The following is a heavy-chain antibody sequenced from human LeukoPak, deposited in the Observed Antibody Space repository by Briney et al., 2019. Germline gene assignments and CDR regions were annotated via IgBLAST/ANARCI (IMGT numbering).Heavy chain of an antibody. J-gene: IGHJ6*03. V-gene: IGHV3-30*02. D-gene: IGHD3-9*01. CDR1: GFTFSGYW. CDR2: IRYDGSNK. Sequence: GGSLRLTCAASGFTFSGYWMSWVRQAPGKGLEWVAFIRYDGSNKYYADSVKGRFTISRDNSKNTLYLQMNSLRAEDTAVYYCAKDFDSPYVYYYMDVWGKGTTVTVSS. CDR3: AKDFDSPYVYYYMDV.